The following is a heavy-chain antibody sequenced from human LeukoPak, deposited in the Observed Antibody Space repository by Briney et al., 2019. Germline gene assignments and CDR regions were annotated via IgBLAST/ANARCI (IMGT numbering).Heavy chain of an antibody. Sequence: PGGSLRLSCAASGFTFDDYAMHWVRQAPGKGLEWVSGISWNSGSIGYADSVKGRFTISRDNAKNSLYLQMNNLRAEDTALYYCAKDTLSSSSSFDYWGQGTLVTVSS. V-gene: IGHV3-9*01. D-gene: IGHD6-6*01. CDR1: GFTFDDYA. J-gene: IGHJ4*02. CDR3: AKDTLSSSSSFDY. CDR2: ISWNSGSI.